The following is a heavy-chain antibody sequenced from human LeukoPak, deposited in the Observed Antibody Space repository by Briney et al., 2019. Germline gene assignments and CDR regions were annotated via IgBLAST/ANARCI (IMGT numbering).Heavy chain of an antibody. D-gene: IGHD6-19*01. CDR2: ISWNGGST. CDR3: ARDLGYSSGPNY. Sequence: GGSLRLSCAASGFTFDDYGMSWVRQAPGKGLEWVSGISWNGGSTGYADSVKGRFTISRDNAKNSLYLQMNSLRAEDTAVYYCARDLGYSSGPNYWGQGTRVTVSS. J-gene: IGHJ4*02. V-gene: IGHV3-20*04. CDR1: GFTFDDYG.